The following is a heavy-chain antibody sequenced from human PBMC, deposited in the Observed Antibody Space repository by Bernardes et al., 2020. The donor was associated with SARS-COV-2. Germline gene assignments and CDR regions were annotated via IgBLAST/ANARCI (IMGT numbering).Heavy chain of an antibody. CDR1: GGSISSGGYY. J-gene: IGHJ6*02. CDR3: ARDYLFEGTRQNYYYYYGMDV. Sequence: SETLSLTCTVSGGSISSGGYYWSWIRQHPGKGLEWIGYIYYSGSTYYNPSLKSRVTISVDTSKNQFSLKLSSVTAADTAVYYCARDYLFEGTRQNYYYYYGMDVWGQGTTVTVSS. D-gene: IGHD1-7*01. CDR2: IYYSGST. V-gene: IGHV4-31*03.